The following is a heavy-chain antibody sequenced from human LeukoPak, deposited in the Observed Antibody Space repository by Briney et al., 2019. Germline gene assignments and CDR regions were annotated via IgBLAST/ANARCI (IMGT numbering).Heavy chain of an antibody. CDR1: GFTFSSYA. D-gene: IGHD1-26*01. V-gene: IGHV3-48*03. CDR2: ISSSGSTI. J-gene: IGHJ5*02. CDR3: ARRGVGAAYNWFDP. Sequence: GGSLRLSCVASGFTFSSYAMNWVRQAPGKGLEWVSYISSSGSTIYYADSVKGRFTISRDNAKNSLYLQMNSLRAEDTAVYYCARRGVGAAYNWFDPWGQGTLVTVSS.